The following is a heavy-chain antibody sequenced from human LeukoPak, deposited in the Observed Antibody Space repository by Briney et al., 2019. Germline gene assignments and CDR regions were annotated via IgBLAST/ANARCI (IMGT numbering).Heavy chain of an antibody. V-gene: IGHV4-61*01. CDR3: ARGGYYGSGNDFRFDP. D-gene: IGHD3-10*01. Sequence: SETLSLTCTVCGYYISSGYYWSWIRQSPGKGLECIGYIHYTGSTNYNPSLKSRVTISVETSKNQFSLKLKSVTAADTAVYYCARGGYYGSGNDFRFDPWGQGTLVTVSS. CDR1: GYYISSGYY. CDR2: IHYTGST. J-gene: IGHJ5*02.